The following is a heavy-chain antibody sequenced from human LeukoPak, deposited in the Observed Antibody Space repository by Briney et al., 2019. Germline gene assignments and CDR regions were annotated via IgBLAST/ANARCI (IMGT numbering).Heavy chain of an antibody. CDR2: IYPGDSGT. CDR3: ARHRATDYYYYYMDV. CDR1: GYSFTSYW. Sequence: GESLKISCKGSGYSFTSYWIGWVRQMPGKGLEWMGIIYPGDSGTRYSPSFQGQVTISADKSISTAYLQWSSLKASDTAMYYCARHRATDYYYYYMDVWGKGTTVTVSS. V-gene: IGHV5-51*01. J-gene: IGHJ6*03. D-gene: IGHD5-12*01.